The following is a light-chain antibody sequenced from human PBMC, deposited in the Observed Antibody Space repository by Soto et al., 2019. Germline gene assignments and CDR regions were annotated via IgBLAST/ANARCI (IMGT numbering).Light chain of an antibody. CDR2: EVT. CDR1: NSDVGSYNL. CDR3: CSYAGSSFYV. Sequence: SVLNQPASGSWAARQAIPIPFTATNSDVGSYNLVSWYQQNPGKAPKLMIYEVTKRPSGVSNRFSGSKSGNTASLTISGLQAEDEAAYYCCSYAGSSFYVFGTGTKVTVL. J-gene: IGLJ1*01. V-gene: IGLV2-23*02.